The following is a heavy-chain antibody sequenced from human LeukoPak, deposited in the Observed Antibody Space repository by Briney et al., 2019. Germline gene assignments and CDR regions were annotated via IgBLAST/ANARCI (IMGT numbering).Heavy chain of an antibody. Sequence: GGSLRLSCAASGFTFSSYGMHWVRQAPGKGLEWVAVISYDGSNKYYADSVKGRFTISRDNSKNTLYLQMNSLRAEDTAVYYCAKDPTAVAGIAFDIWGQGTMVTVSS. CDR2: ISYDGSNK. D-gene: IGHD6-19*01. CDR1: GFTFSSYG. V-gene: IGHV3-30*18. J-gene: IGHJ3*02. CDR3: AKDPTAVAGIAFDI.